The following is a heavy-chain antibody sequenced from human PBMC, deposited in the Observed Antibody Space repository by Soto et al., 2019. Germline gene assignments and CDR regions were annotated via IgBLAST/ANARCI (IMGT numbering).Heavy chain of an antibody. Sequence: GGSLRLSCAASGFTFSSYGMHWVRQAPGKGLEWVAVIWYDGSNKYYADSVKGRFTISRDNSKNTLYLQMNSLRAEDTAVYYCAREGPTDLEHSGHPYYYYYMDVWGKGTTVTVSS. CDR2: IWYDGSNK. J-gene: IGHJ6*03. D-gene: IGHD5-12*01. CDR3: AREGPTDLEHSGHPYYYYYMDV. V-gene: IGHV3-33*01. CDR1: GFTFSSYG.